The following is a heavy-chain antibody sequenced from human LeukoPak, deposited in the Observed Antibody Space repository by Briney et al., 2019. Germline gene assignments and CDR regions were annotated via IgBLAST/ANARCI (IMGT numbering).Heavy chain of an antibody. CDR1: RGSMSGFY. J-gene: IGHJ4*02. CDR3: ARGSQSLDY. V-gene: IGHV4-4*07. Sequence: SETLSLTCTVSRGSMSGFYWSWIRQPAGRGLGWIGRIFPSGISDFNPSLQSRVTMSIDTSKSQFSLRLSSVSAADTAIYYCARGSQSLDYWGQGTLVIASS. D-gene: IGHD4-4*01. CDR2: IFPSGIS.